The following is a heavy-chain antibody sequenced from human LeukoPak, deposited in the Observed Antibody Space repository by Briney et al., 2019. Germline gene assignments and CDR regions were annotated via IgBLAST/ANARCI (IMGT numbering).Heavy chain of an antibody. CDR1: GFTFSSDG. J-gene: IGHJ5*02. V-gene: IGHV3-30*02. D-gene: IGHD3-10*01. Sequence: PVGSLRLSCAASGFTFSSDGMHSVRQAPGKGLEWVAFIRYDGSNKYYADSVKGRFTISRDNSKNTLYLRMNSLRAEDTAVYYCARLWFGEGSFDWFDPWGQGTLVTVSS. CDR2: IRYDGSNK. CDR3: ARLWFGEGSFDWFDP.